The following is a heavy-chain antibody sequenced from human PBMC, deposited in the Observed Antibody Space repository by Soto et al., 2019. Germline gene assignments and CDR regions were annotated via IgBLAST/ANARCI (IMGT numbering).Heavy chain of an antibody. J-gene: IGHJ4*02. V-gene: IGHV1-2*02. Sequence: ASVKVSCKASGYTFTGYYMHWVRQAPGQGLEWMGWINPNSGGTNYAQKFQGRVTMTRDTSISTAYMELSRLRSDDTAVYYCARALPGYSSSWLFDYWGQGTLVTVSS. CDR2: INPNSGGT. CDR1: GYTFTGYY. D-gene: IGHD6-13*01. CDR3: ARALPGYSSSWLFDY.